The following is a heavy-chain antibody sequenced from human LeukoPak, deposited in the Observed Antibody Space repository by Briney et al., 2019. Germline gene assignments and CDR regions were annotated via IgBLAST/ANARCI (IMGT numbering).Heavy chain of an antibody. Sequence: PSETLSLTCTVSGGSIGTSDYYWAWLPQPPGKGLEWIGTIYYSGSTFYNPSLKTRVTIFLDTPKNQFSLKLTSVTAVDTAVYYCARIANVDMAMVNFDYWGQGALVTVSS. D-gene: IGHD5-18*01. V-gene: IGHV4-39*01. CDR2: IYYSGST. CDR3: ARIANVDMAMVNFDY. J-gene: IGHJ4*02. CDR1: GGSIGTSDYY.